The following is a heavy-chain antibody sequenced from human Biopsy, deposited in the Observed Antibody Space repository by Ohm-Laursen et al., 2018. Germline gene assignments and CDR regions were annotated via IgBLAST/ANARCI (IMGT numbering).Heavy chain of an antibody. J-gene: IGHJ4*02. Sequence: SLRLSCAASGFNLSAFALHWVRQASGRGLEWVGRIKKKSNNDATAYAESMKGRFSTFRDDSKSTSFLQMNSLKIEDTAVYFCTRSAGYGYDYWGQGILVTVSS. CDR2: IKKKSNNDAT. CDR1: GFNLSAFA. V-gene: IGHV3-73*01. CDR3: TRSAGYGYDY. D-gene: IGHD5-12*01.